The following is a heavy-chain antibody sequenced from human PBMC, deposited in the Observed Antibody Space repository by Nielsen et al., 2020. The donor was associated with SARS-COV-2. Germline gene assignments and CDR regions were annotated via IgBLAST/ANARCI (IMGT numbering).Heavy chain of an antibody. V-gene: IGHV1-18*01. Sequence: ASVKVSCKASGYTFSSYGISWVRQAPGQGLEWMGWISAYNGNTNYAQKFQGRVTMTRDTSTSTVYMELSRLRSDDTAVYYCARDERMVRGVIIFWGQGTLVTVSS. CDR3: ARDERMVRGVIIF. D-gene: IGHD3-10*01. CDR1: GYTFSSYG. CDR2: ISAYNGNT. J-gene: IGHJ4*02.